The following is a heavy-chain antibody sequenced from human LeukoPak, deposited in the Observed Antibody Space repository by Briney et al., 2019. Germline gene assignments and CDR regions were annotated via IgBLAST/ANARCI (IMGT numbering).Heavy chain of an antibody. CDR2: INHSGST. J-gene: IGHJ5*02. D-gene: IGHD3-9*01. CDR3: AWTYYDILTGYFGTRWFDP. V-gene: IGHV4-34*01. Sequence: SETLSLTCAVYGGSFSGYYWSWIRQPPGKGLEWIGEINHSGSTNYNPSLKSRVTISVDTSKNQFSLKLSSVTAADTAVYYCAWTYYDILTGYFGTRWFDPWGQGTLVTVSS. CDR1: GGSFSGYY.